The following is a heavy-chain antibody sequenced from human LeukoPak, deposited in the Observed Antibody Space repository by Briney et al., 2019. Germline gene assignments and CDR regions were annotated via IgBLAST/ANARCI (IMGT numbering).Heavy chain of an antibody. CDR2: INPNSGST. Sequence: ASVKVSCKASGCTFTGYYMYWVRQAPGQGLEWMGGINPNSGSTYYAQKFQGWVTITGDTSISTPYMELSRLRADDTVVHYRARARYSSCWYLVLGFDYWRQGTVDSVPS. J-gene: IGHJ4*02. CDR3: ARARYSSCWYLVLGFDY. D-gene: IGHD6-19*01. V-gene: IGHV1-2*01. CDR1: GCTFTGYY.